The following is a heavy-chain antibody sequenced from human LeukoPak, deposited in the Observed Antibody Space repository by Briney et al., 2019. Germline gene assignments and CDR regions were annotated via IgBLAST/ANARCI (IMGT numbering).Heavy chain of an antibody. CDR1: GGSISSYY. J-gene: IGHJ3*02. CDR2: IYYSGST. Sequence: PSETLSLTCTVSGGSISSYYWSWIRQPPGKGVEGIGYIYYSGSTNYNPSLKSRVTISVDTSKNQFSLKLSSVTAADTAVYYCARESNWYYYNSSGYRDAFDIWGQGTMVTVSS. D-gene: IGHD3-22*01. V-gene: IGHV4-59*01. CDR3: ARESNWYYYNSSGYRDAFDI.